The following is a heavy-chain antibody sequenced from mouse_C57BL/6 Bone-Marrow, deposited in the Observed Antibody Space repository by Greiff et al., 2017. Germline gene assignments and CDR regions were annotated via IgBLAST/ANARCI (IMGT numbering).Heavy chain of an antibody. V-gene: IGHV5-6*02. CDR2: ISSGGSYT. J-gene: IGHJ2*01. CDR3: ASNYYGSSYDY. Sequence: DVMLVESGGDLVKPGGSLKLSCAASGFTFSSYGMSWVRQTPGKRLEWVATISSGGSYTYYPDSVKGRFTISRDNAKNTLYLQMSSLKSEDIAMYYCASNYYGSSYDYWGQGTTLTVSS. CDR1: GFTFSSYG. D-gene: IGHD1-1*01.